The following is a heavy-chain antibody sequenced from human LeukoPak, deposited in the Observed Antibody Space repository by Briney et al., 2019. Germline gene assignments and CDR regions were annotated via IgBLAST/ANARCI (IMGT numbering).Heavy chain of an antibody. CDR2: INPSGGST. J-gene: IGHJ5*02. V-gene: IGHV1-46*01. Sequence: ASVTVSCKASGYSFTTYYIHWVRQAPGQGLEWMGVINPSGGSTSFAQTFHGRLTTTRDTSTSTVYMELSGLSSEDTAVYYCAREIVVVPSAMAFDPRGQGTLVNVSP. CDR1: GYSFTTYY. D-gene: IGHD2-2*01. CDR3: AREIVVVPSAMAFDP.